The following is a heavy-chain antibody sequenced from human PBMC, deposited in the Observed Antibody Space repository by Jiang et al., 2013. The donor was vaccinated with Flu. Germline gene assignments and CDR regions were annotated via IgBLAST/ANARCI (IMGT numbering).Heavy chain of an antibody. D-gene: IGHD1-1*01. V-gene: IGHV1-46*01. Sequence: SGAEVKKPGASVKVSCKASGNTFTRYFFHWVRQAPGQGLEWMGIINPSGGSTSYAQKFQGRVTMTRDTSTSTVYMDLSSLRSADTAVYYCATDLRTAENSWGQGTLVTVSS. J-gene: IGHJ4*02. CDR3: ATDLRTAENS. CDR1: GNTFTRYF. CDR2: INPSGGST.